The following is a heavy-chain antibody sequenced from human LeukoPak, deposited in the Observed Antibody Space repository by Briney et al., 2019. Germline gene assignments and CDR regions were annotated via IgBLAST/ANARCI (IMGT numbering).Heavy chain of an antibody. J-gene: IGHJ6*03. D-gene: IGHD3-22*01. CDR1: GESISGFY. CDR3: ARSSEGRYYYDSSGYSYYYYYMDV. CDR2: IYYSGST. V-gene: IGHV4-59*01. Sequence: SETLSLTCTVSGESISGFYWTWIRQPPGKGLEWIGYIYYSGSTNYNPSLKSRVTISVDTSKNQFSLKLNSVTAADTAVYYCARSSEGRYYYDSSGYSYYYYYMDVWGKGTTVTISS.